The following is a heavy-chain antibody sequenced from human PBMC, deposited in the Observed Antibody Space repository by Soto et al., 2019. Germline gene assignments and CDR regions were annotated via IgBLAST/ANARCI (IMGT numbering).Heavy chain of an antibody. Sequence: EVQLLESGGDLAEPGGSLRLSCAASGFAFTHVWMTWVRQAPGRGLEWVGRIKRKIDGETTNYAAPVKGRCTISRDDSKNTCYLQMNCLKTDEAAVYYCAADRYCSSNTCPGAFDIWGQGTTV. CDR2: IKRKIDGETT. CDR3: AADRYCSSNTCPGAFDI. CDR1: GFAFTHVW. D-gene: IGHD2-2*01. J-gene: IGHJ3*02. V-gene: IGHV3-15*01.